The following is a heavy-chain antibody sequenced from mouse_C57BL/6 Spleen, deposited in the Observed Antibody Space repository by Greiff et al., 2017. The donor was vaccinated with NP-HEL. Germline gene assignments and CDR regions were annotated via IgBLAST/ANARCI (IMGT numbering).Heavy chain of an antibody. Sequence: VQLQESGAELVQPGASVTLSCKASGYTFTEYAIHWVQQRPGQGLEWLGWFYPGSGSIYYNEKFKDTATLTADQYSRTVYMVRRRLTSDDSAVYFCARHFRTWSHYFDYWGQGTTLTVSS. CDR1: GYTFTEYA. CDR3: ARHFRTWSHYFDY. V-gene: IGHV1-62-2*01. CDR2: FYPGSGSI. J-gene: IGHJ2*01.